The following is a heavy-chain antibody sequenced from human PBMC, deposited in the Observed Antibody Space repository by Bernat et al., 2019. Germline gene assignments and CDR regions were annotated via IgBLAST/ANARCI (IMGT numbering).Heavy chain of an antibody. CDR3: ATPLRQGFMDAFDI. Sequence: EVQLLESGGGLVQPGGSLRLSCAASGFTISSYAMSWVRQAPGKGLEWVSVISGKGDDTSYADSVKGRFTISRDKSKNTLYLQLNSLRAEDTAKYYCATPLRQGFMDAFDIWGQGTMVTVSS. CDR2: ISGKGDDT. CDR1: GFTISSYA. V-gene: IGHV3-23*01. J-gene: IGHJ3*02.